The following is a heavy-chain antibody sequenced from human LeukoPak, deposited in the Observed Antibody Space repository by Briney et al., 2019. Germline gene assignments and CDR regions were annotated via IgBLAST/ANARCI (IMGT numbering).Heavy chain of an antibody. Sequence: GASVKVSCKASGYTFTSYYMHWVRQAPGQGLEWMGMINPSGGSTSYAQNFQGRVTMTRDTSTSTVYMELSSLRSEDTAVYYCARVAQLLWFGEVQYAFDIWGQGTMVTVSS. CDR1: GYTFTSYY. D-gene: IGHD3-10*01. V-gene: IGHV1-46*01. J-gene: IGHJ3*02. CDR2: INPSGGST. CDR3: ARVAQLLWFGEVQYAFDI.